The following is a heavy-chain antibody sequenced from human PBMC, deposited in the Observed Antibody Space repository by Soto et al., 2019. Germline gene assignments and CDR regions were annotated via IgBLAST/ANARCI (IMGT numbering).Heavy chain of an antibody. J-gene: IGHJ3*02. D-gene: IGHD6-13*01. CDR1: GYSFTSYW. Sequence: GESLKISCKGSGYSFTSYWISWVRQMPGKGLEWMGRIDPSDSYTNYSPSFQGHVTISADKSISTAYPQWSSLKASDTTMYYCARQYSNSWSDAFDIWGQGTMVTVSS. V-gene: IGHV5-10-1*01. CDR3: ARQYSNSWSDAFDI. CDR2: IDPSDSYT.